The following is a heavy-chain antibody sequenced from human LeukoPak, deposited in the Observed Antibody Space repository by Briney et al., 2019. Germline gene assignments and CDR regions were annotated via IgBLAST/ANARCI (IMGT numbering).Heavy chain of an antibody. J-gene: IGHJ4*02. D-gene: IGHD3-10*01. V-gene: IGHV3-20*04. CDR2: INWNGGST. Sequence: PGGSLRLSCAASGFTFYDYGMSWVRQAPGKGLEWVSGINWNGGSTGYADSVKGRFTISRDNAKNSLYLQMNSLRAEDTALYYCARGIGRGVISHFDYWGQGTLVTVSS. CDR3: ARGIGRGVISHFDY. CDR1: GFTFYDYG.